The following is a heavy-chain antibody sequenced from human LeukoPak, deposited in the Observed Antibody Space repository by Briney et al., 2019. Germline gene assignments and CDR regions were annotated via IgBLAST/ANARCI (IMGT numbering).Heavy chain of an antibody. D-gene: IGHD3/OR15-3a*01. CDR2: IYYSGNT. J-gene: IGHJ4*02. Sequence: SETLSLTCTVSGVSISSSNSYWGWIRRPPGKGLEWIGSIYYSGNTYYNASLKSQVSISIDTSKNQFSLRLTSVTAADTAVYYCARQTGSGLFILPGGQGTLVTVSS. V-gene: IGHV4-39*01. CDR1: GVSISSSNSY. CDR3: ARQTGSGLFILP.